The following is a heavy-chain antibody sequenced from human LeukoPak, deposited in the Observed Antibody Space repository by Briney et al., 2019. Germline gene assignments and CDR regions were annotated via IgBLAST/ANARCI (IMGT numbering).Heavy chain of an antibody. CDR2: IYHSGST. J-gene: IGHJ3*02. D-gene: IGHD1-1*01. CDR1: GGSISSSNW. CDR3: ARGGTGTTFGAFDI. V-gene: IGHV4-4*02. Sequence: SETLSLTCAVSGGSISSSNWWSWVRQPPGRGLEWIGEIYHSGSTNYNPSLKSRVTISVDKSKNQFSLKLSSVTAADTAVYYCARGGTGTTFGAFDIWGQGTMVTVSS.